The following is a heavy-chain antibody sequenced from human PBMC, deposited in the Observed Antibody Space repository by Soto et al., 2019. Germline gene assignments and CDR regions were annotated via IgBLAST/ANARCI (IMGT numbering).Heavy chain of an antibody. D-gene: IGHD3-22*01. J-gene: IGHJ6*02. CDR2: IIPIFGTA. V-gene: IGHV1-69*13. CDR3: ARDRSTYYYDSSGYRADGMDV. CDR1: GGTFSSYA. Sequence: GASVKVSCKASGGTFSSYAISWVRQAPGQGLEWMGGIIPIFGTANYAQKFQGRVTITADESTSTAYMELSSLRSEDTAVYYCARDRSTYYYDSSGYRADGMDVWGQGTTVTVSS.